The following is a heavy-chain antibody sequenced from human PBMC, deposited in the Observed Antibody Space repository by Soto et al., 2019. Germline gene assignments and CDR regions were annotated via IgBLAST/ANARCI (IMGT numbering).Heavy chain of an antibody. V-gene: IGHV3-48*02. CDR3: ARRGYSYGYAFDY. D-gene: IGHD5-18*01. CDR1: GFTFSSYS. Sequence: GGSLRLSCAASGFTFSSYSMNWVRQAPGKGLEWVSYISSSSSTIYYADSVKGRFTISRDNAKNSLYLQMNSVREEDTAVYYCARRGYSYGYAFDYWGQGTLVTVSS. J-gene: IGHJ4*02. CDR2: ISSSSSTI.